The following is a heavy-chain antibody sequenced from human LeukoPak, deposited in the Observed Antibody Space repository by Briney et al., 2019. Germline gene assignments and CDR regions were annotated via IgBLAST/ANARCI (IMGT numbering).Heavy chain of an antibody. Sequence: PSETLSLTCTVSGGSISSSNYYWGWIRQPPGKGLEWIGSIYYSGSTNYNPSLKSRVTISVDTSKNQFSLKLSSVTAADTAVYYCARGQVVPAAIKNFDLWGRGTLVTVSS. CDR1: GGSISSSNYY. D-gene: IGHD2-2*02. CDR2: IYYSGST. V-gene: IGHV4-39*07. J-gene: IGHJ2*01. CDR3: ARGQVVPAAIKNFDL.